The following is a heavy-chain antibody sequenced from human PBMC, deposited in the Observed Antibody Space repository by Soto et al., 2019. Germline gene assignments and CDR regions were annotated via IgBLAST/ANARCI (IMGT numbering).Heavy chain of an antibody. V-gene: IGHV3-30-3*01. Sequence: HPGGSLRLSCAGSGFTFSSYAMHWVRQAAGKGLEWVAVISYDGSNKYYADSVKGRFTISRDNSKNTLYLQMNSLRAEDTAVYYCARVREKVPAAPTGHYYYYGMDVWGQGSTVTVSS. CDR3: ARVREKVPAAPTGHYYYYGMDV. CDR2: ISYDGSNK. D-gene: IGHD2-2*01. CDR1: GFTFSSYA. J-gene: IGHJ6*02.